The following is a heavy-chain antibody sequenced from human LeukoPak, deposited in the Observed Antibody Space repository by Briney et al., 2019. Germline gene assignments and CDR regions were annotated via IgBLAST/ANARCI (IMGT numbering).Heavy chain of an antibody. CDR1: GLTVSSNH. J-gene: IGHJ4*02. V-gene: IGHV3-23*01. Sequence: PGGSLRLSCAASGLTVSSNHMSWVRQAPGRGLEWVSAMSGSGDSIYYADSVKGRFTISRDNSKSTLYLQMNSLRAEDTAVYYCAKDRSTLRTFNDYWGQGTLVTVSS. D-gene: IGHD1-14*01. CDR2: MSGSGDSI. CDR3: AKDRSTLRTFNDY.